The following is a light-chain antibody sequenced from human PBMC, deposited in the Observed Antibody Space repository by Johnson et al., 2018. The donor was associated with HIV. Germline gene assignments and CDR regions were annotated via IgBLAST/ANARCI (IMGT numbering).Light chain of an antibody. CDR1: SSNIGDNY. CDR2: ENN. J-gene: IGLJ1*01. CDR3: GTWDSSLSVLYV. Sequence: QSVLTQPPSMSAAPGQKVTISCSTSSSNIGDNYVSWYQQLPGTAPKLLIYENNKRPSGIPDRFSGSKSGTSATLGITGLQNGDEADYYCGTWDSSLSVLYVFGTGTKVTVL. V-gene: IGLV1-51*02.